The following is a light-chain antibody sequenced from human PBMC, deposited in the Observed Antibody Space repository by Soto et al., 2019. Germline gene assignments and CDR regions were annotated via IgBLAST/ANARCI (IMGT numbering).Light chain of an antibody. J-gene: IGKJ1*01. V-gene: IGKV3-15*01. CDR2: GAS. CDR1: QSVSTN. CDR3: QQYHSYPTT. Sequence: EIVMTQSPATLSVSPGERATLSCRASQSVSTNLAWYQQKPGQAPRLLIYGASTRATGIPARFSGSESGTEFTLTISSLQSDDFATYYCQQYHSYPTTFGQGTKVDI.